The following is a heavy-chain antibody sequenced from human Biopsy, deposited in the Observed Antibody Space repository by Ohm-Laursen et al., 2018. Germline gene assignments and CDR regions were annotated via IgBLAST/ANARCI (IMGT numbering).Heavy chain of an antibody. CDR2: MYYSGIT. Sequence: SDTLSLTCTVSGGSISSGGYYWGWIRQHPGKGLEWIGHMYYSGITYYNPSLKSLITISIDTSKNQFFLKLSSVIAADTAVYNCAGLVTGFINPWGQGTLVTVSS. CDR1: GGSISSGGYY. D-gene: IGHD3/OR15-3a*01. V-gene: IGHV4-31*01. CDR3: AGLVTGFINP. J-gene: IGHJ5*02.